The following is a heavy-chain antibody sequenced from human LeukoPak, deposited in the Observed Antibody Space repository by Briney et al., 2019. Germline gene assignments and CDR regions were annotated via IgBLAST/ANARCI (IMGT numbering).Heavy chain of an antibody. D-gene: IGHD3-22*01. J-gene: IGHJ3*02. V-gene: IGHV3-43*02. CDR2: ISGDGGST. CDR1: GFTFDDYA. Sequence: GGSLRLSCAASGFTFDDYAMHWVRQAPGKGLEWVSLISGDGGSTYYADSVKGRFTISRDNSKNSLYLQMDSLRTEDTALYYCAKESPYDSSGYYSDAFDIWGQGTMVTVSS. CDR3: AKESPYDSSGYYSDAFDI.